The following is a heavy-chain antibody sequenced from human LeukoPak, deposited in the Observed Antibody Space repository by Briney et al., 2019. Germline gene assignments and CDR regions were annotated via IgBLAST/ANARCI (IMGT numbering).Heavy chain of an antibody. CDR2: IYHTGTT. D-gene: IGHD4-23*01. CDR1: GYSISSDYY. CDR3: ARGPVGFDP. Sequence: SETLSLTCTVSGYSISSDYYWGWIRQSPGKGLEWIGSIYHTGTTYYNPSLKSRVTISIDTSKNQFSLKLSSVTAADTAVYYCARGPVGFDPWGQGTLVTVSS. J-gene: IGHJ5*02. V-gene: IGHV4-38-2*02.